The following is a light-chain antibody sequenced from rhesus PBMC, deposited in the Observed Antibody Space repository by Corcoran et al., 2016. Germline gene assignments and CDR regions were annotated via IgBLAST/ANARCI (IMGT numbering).Light chain of an antibody. CDR3: LQYSSSPYS. V-gene: IGKV1-22*01. CDR2: KAS. J-gene: IGKJ2*01. CDR1: QSISSW. Sequence: DIQMTQSPSSLSASVGDTVTITCRASQSISSWLDWYQQKPVKAPKLLIYKASSLQSGVPSRFSGSGYGTDFTLTVSSLQPEDFATDYCLQYSSSPYSFGQGTKVEIK.